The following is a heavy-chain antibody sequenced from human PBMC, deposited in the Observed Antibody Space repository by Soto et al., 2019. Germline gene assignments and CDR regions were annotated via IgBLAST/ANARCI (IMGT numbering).Heavy chain of an antibody. Sequence: SATLSLTCTVSGGSISSYYWSWIRQPPGKGLEWIGYIYYSGSTNYNPSLKSRVTISVDTSKNQFSLKLSSVTAADTAVYYCARVKVVGYSSSSEDYGMDVWGQGTTVTVSS. CDR2: IYYSGST. D-gene: IGHD6-6*01. J-gene: IGHJ6*02. V-gene: IGHV4-59*01. CDR1: GGSISSYY. CDR3: ARVKVVGYSSSSEDYGMDV.